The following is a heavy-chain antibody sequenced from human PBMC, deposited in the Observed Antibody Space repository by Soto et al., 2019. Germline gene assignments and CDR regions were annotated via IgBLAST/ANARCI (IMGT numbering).Heavy chain of an antibody. V-gene: IGHV1-18*01. Sequence: QVNLVQSGVEVKTPGASVKVSCQASGYTFFTYNISWVRQAPGQGLEWMGWISTDSGDTKYAQKCQGRVTMTTDTSTTTAYLELRSLRSDDTAGYYCARHHGPTTSENWFDHWGQGTLVTVSS. D-gene: IGHD5-12*01. CDR1: GYTFFTYN. CDR2: ISTDSGDT. J-gene: IGHJ5*02. CDR3: ARHHGPTTSENWFDH.